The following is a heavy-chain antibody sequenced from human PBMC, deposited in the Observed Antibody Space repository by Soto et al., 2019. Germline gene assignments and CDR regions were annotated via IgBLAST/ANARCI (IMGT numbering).Heavy chain of an antibody. V-gene: IGHV1-8*01. CDR1: NYAFTYNA. J-gene: IGHJ4*02. Sequence: ASVKVSCTASNYAFTYNAINWVRQAPGQGLEWMGWMNPNSGNTGYAQKFQGRVTMTRNTSISTAYMELSSLRSEDTAVYYCARGPDQTISWYFDYWGQGTLVTVSS. D-gene: IGHD6-13*01. CDR3: ARGPDQTISWYFDY. CDR2: MNPNSGNT.